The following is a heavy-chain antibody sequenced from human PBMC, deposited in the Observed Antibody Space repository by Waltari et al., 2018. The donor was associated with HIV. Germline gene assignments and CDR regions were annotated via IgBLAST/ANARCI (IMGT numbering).Heavy chain of an antibody. CDR1: GFTCRSYG. V-gene: IGHV3-7*01. Sequence: EVQLVEPGGGLVQPGGSLRLSCAASGFTCRSYGMSVVRQAPGEGLEWVANKKQDGSGKNYVDSVKGRFTISRDNAKNSLYLQMNSLRVEDTAVYYCARPIGRGQDYWGQGTLVTVSS. J-gene: IGHJ4*02. CDR2: KKQDGSGK. CDR3: ARPIGRGQDY.